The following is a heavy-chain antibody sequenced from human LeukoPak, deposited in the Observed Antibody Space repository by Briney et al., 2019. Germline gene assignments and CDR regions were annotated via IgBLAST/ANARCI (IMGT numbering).Heavy chain of an antibody. CDR2: MNPNSGNT. D-gene: IGHD3-3*01. J-gene: IGHJ6*02. Sequence: ASVKVSCKASGYTFTSYDINWVRQATGQGLEWMGWMNPNSGNTGYAQKFQGRVTMTRNTSISTAYMELSSLRSEDTAVYYCARGITIFGVVIMFYYGMDVWGQGTTVTVSS. V-gene: IGHV1-8*01. CDR1: GYTFTSYD. CDR3: ARGITIFGVVIMFYYGMDV.